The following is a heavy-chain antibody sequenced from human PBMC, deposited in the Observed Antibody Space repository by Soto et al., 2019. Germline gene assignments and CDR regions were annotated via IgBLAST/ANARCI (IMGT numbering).Heavy chain of an antibody. V-gene: IGHV1-46*01. Sequence: GASANVPCKASGYTFTSYYMHWVRQAPGQGLEWMGIINPSGGSTSYAQKFQGRVTMTRDTSTSTVYMELSSLRSEDTAVYYCARDRQRLVPSDAFDICGKGTMVTVSS. CDR3: ARDRQRLVPSDAFDI. J-gene: IGHJ3*02. CDR2: INPSGGST. D-gene: IGHD6-13*01. CDR1: GYTFTSYY.